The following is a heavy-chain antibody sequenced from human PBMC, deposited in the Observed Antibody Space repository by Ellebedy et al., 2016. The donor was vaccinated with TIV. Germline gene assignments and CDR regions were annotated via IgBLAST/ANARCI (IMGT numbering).Heavy chain of an antibody. V-gene: IGHV3-66*01. Sequence: PGGSLRLSCAASGFTVGTNYMNWIRQAPGKGLEWVSLIFGGGTTYYADSVKGRFTMSSDTSTNMVFLQINSLRAEDTAVYYCAEGFGQWPMDVWGQGTTVTVSS. CDR3: AEGFGQWPMDV. J-gene: IGHJ6*02. D-gene: IGHD6-19*01. CDR1: GFTVGTNY. CDR2: IFGGGTT.